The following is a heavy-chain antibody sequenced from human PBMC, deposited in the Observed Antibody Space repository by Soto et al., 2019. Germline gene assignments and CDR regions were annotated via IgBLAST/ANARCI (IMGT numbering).Heavy chain of an antibody. Sequence: QVQLVESGGGVVQPGRSLRLSCAASGFTFSTYGMHWVRQAPGKGLEWVAVIWYDGSNKYYADSVKGRFTISRDNSKNALYRQMNSLRAEDTAVYYCARVGYSYGYDAVDIWGQGTVVTVSS. V-gene: IGHV3-33*01. CDR3: ARVGYSYGYDAVDI. D-gene: IGHD5-18*01. CDR1: GFTFSTYG. CDR2: IWYDGSNK. J-gene: IGHJ3*02.